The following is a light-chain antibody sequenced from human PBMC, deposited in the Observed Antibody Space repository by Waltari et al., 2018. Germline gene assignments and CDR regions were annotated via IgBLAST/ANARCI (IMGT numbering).Light chain of an antibody. V-gene: IGKV1-5*03. CDR2: KAS. Sequence: DIQMTQSPSTLSASVGDRVTITCRASQSISFWLAWYQQKPGKAPKLLSYKASSLESGVPSTFSGSGSGTEFTLTISSLQPDDFATYYCQQYNSYRTFGQGTKVEIK. CDR3: QQYNSYRT. J-gene: IGKJ1*01. CDR1: QSISFW.